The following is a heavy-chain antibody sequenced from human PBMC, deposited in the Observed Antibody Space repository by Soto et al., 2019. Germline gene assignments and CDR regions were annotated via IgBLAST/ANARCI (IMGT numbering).Heavy chain of an antibody. CDR3: AREAGMDV. V-gene: IGHV3-48*02. J-gene: IGHJ6*04. CDR1: GFIFSDYS. Sequence: PGGSLRLSCAASGFIFSDYSMNWVRQAPGKGLEWVSYITKTSGTKDYAASVKGRFTISRDNAKNSLYLQMNSLRDEDTAVYYCAREAGMDVWGKGTTVTVSS. CDR2: ITKTSGTK.